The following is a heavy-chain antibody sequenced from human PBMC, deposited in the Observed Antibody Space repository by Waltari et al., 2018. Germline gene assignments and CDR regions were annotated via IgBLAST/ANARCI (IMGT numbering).Heavy chain of an antibody. CDR1: GFTYSMYW. D-gene: IGHD4-17*01. J-gene: IGHJ2*01. CDR3: ARGARRTTVTTGWWYFDL. Sequence: EVQLVESGGGLVQPGGSLRLSCAASGFTYSMYWMHWVRQAPGKGLVGVLLSNSDGSRTSYADSVKGRFTISKDNAKNTVYLQMNSLRAEDTAIYYCARGARRTTVTTGWWYFDLWGRGTLVTVSS. CDR2: SNSDGSRT. V-gene: IGHV3-74*01.